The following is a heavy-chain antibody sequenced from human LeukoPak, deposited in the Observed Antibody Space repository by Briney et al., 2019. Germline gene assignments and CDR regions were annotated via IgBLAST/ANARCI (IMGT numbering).Heavy chain of an antibody. Sequence: GRSLRLSCAASGFTFDDYAMHWVRQAPGKGLEWVSGISWNSGSIGYADSVKGRFTISRDNAKNSLYLQMNSLRAEDTALYYCAKGPLRNPGFGEFTDYWGQGTLVTVSS. CDR2: ISWNSGSI. J-gene: IGHJ4*02. V-gene: IGHV3-9*01. CDR1: GFTFDDYA. D-gene: IGHD3-10*01. CDR3: AKGPLRNPGFGEFTDY.